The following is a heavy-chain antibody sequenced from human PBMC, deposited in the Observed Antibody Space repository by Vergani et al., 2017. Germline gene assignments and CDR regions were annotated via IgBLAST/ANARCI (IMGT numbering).Heavy chain of an antibody. Sequence: QLQLQESGPGLVKPSETLSLTCTVSGGSISSSNWWSWVRQPPGKGLEWIGESYHSGSTNYNPSLKSRVNISVDKSKNQFSLKLSSVTAADTAVYYCASYTSTAISYFDLWGRGTLVTVSS. CDR1: GGSISSSNW. J-gene: IGHJ2*01. V-gene: IGHV4-4*02. D-gene: IGHD3-16*01. CDR2: SYHSGST. CDR3: ASYTSTAISYFDL.